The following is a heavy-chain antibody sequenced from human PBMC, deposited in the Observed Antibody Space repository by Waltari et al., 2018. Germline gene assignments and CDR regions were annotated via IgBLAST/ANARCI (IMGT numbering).Heavy chain of an antibody. CDR2: IIPIFGTA. V-gene: IGHV1-69*13. J-gene: IGHJ4*02. CDR1: GGTFSNYA. Sequence: QVQLVQSGAEVKKPGSSVKFSCTASGGTFSNYAINWVRQAPGQGLEWMGGIIPIFGTAKYAQKFQGRVTITADKAPSTAYMELSSLISEDTAVYYCARDRSDCSGGSCSFDYWGQGTLVTVSS. D-gene: IGHD2-15*01. CDR3: ARDRSDCSGGSCSFDY.